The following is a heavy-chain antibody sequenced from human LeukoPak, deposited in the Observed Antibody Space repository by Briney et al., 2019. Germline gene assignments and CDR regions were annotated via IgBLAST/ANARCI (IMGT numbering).Heavy chain of an antibody. CDR3: AGEITMVLTQPDY. Sequence: PSETLSLTCTVSGGSISSSSYYWGWIRQPPGKGLEWIGSIYYSGSTYYNPSLKSPVTISVDTSKNQFSLKLSSVTAADTAVYYCAGEITMVLTQPDYWGQGTLVTVSS. V-gene: IGHV4-39*07. CDR1: GGSISSSSYY. J-gene: IGHJ4*02. CDR2: IYYSGST. D-gene: IGHD3-10*01.